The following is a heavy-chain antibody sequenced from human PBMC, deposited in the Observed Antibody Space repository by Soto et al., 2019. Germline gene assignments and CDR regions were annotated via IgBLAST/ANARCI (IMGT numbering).Heavy chain of an antibody. CDR3: ARSHNYWFDP. V-gene: IGHV4-30-2*01. CDR2: IYHSGST. Sequence: SETLSLTCAVSGGSIRSGGYSWSWIRQPPGKGLEWIGYIYHSGSTYYNPSLKSRVTISVDRSKNQFSLKLSSVTAADTAVYYCARSHNYWFDPWGQGTLVTVSS. J-gene: IGHJ5*02. D-gene: IGHD1-20*01. CDR1: GGSIRSGGYS.